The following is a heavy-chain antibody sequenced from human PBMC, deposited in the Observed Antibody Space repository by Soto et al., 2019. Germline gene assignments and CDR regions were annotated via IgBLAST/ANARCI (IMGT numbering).Heavy chain of an antibody. Sequence: GGSLRLSCAASGFTFSIYWMHGVRQVPGKGPEWVSRINDDGSSTNYADSVKGRFTISRDNAKNTLYLQMNDLRAEDTAVYYCTRGPRSTSTGTGAFWGQGTLVTVSS. V-gene: IGHV3-74*01. D-gene: IGHD1-1*01. CDR1: GFTFSIYW. J-gene: IGHJ4*02. CDR3: TRGPRSTSTGTGAF. CDR2: INDDGSST.